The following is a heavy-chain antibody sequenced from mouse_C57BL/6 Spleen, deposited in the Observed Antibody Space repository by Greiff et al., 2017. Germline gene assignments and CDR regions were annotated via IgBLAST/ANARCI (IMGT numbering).Heavy chain of an antibody. D-gene: IGHD2-1*01. J-gene: IGHJ4*01. CDR1: GFTFSSYG. V-gene: IGHV5-6*01. CDR2: ISSGGSYT. Sequence: EVMLVESGGDLMKPGGSLKLSCAASGFTFSSYGMSWVRQTPDKRLEWVATISSGGSYTYYPDSVKGRFTISRDNAKNTLYLQMSSLKSEDTAMYYCARHSTYYAMDYWGQGTSVTVSS. CDR3: ARHSTYYAMDY.